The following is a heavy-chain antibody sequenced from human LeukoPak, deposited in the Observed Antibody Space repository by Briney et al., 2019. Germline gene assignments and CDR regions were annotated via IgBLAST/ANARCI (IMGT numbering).Heavy chain of an antibody. J-gene: IGHJ6*02. V-gene: IGHV3-23*01. D-gene: IGHD3-10*01. CDR2: ISGSGGST. CDR1: GFTFSSYA. Sequence: GGSLRLSCAASGFTFSSYAMSWVRQAPGKGLEWVSAISGSGGSTYYADFVKGRFTISRDNSKNTLYLQMNSLRAEDTAVYYCAKAYAGSGSTFAPLYGMDVWGQGTTVTVSS. CDR3: AKAYAGSGSTFAPLYGMDV.